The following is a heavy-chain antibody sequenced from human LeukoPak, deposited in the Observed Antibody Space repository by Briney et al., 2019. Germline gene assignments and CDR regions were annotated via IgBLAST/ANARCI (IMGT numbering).Heavy chain of an antibody. Sequence: GGSLRLSCAASGFTFSSYAMSWVRQAPGKGLEWVSVISGSGGSTNYADSVKGRFYISRDNSKNTVYLQMKSLRADDTAVYYCAKAPGYCSGGSCYDYWGQGTLVTVSS. CDR2: ISGSGGST. V-gene: IGHV3-23*01. D-gene: IGHD2-15*01. J-gene: IGHJ4*02. CDR3: AKAPGYCSGGSCYDY. CDR1: GFTFSSYA.